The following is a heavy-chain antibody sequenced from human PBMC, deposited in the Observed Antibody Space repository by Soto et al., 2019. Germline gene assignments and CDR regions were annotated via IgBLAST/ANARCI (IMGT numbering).Heavy chain of an antibody. V-gene: IGHV3-33*01. CDR2: IWYDGSNK. CDR1: GFTFSSYG. Sequence: GGSLRLSCAASGFTFSSYGMHWVRQAPGKGLEWVAVIWYDGSNKYYADSVKGRFTISRDNSKNTLYLQMNSLRAEDTAVYYCARQGWVVAGVNDAFDIWGQGTMVTVSS. J-gene: IGHJ3*02. CDR3: ARQGWVVAGVNDAFDI. D-gene: IGHD2-15*01.